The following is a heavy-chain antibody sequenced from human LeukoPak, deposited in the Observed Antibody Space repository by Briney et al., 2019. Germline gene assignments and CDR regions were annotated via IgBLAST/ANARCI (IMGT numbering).Heavy chain of an antibody. CDR1: GGSISSYY. V-gene: IGHV4-59*01. CDR3: AGSTSWEAFDI. J-gene: IGHJ3*02. CDR2: IYYSGST. D-gene: IGHD5/OR15-5a*01. Sequence: SETLSLTCTVSGGSISSYYWSWIRQPPGKGLEWIGYIYYSGSTNYNPSLKSRVTLSVDTSKNQFSLRLTSVTAADTAVYYCAGSTSWEAFDIWGQGTMVTVSS.